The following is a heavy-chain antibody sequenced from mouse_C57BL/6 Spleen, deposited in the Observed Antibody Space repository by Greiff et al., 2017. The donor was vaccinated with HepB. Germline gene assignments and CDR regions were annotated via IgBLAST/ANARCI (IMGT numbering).Heavy chain of an antibody. V-gene: IGHV1-62-2*01. CDR3: ARHEDRGRWLLPLAY. J-gene: IGHJ3*01. CDR1: GYTFTEYT. D-gene: IGHD2-3*01. Sequence: LVESGAELVKPGASVKLSCKASGYTFTEYTIHWVKQRSGQGLEWIGWFYPGSGSIKYNEKFKDKATLTADKSSSTVYMELSRLTSEDSAVYFCARHEDRGRWLLPLAYWGQGTLVTVSA. CDR2: FYPGSGSI.